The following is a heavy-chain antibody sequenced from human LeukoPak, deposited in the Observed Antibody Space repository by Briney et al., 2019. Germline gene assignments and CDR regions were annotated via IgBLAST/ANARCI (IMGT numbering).Heavy chain of an antibody. CDR2: IKQGGSEK. Sequence: GGSLRLSCAASGFTFSSYWMSWVRQAPGKGLEWVANIKQGGSEKYYVDSVKGRFTISRDNAKNSLYLQMNSLRAEDTAVYYCARGDGGYYDSSGYPLDYWGQGTLVTVSS. J-gene: IGHJ4*02. CDR1: GFTFSSYW. V-gene: IGHV3-7*01. D-gene: IGHD3-22*01. CDR3: ARGDGGYYDSSGYPLDY.